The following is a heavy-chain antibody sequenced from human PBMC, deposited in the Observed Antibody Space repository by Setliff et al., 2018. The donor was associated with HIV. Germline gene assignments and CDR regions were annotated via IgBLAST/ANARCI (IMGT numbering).Heavy chain of an antibody. CDR3: ARAQIAAPRPYEY. Sequence: SSETLSLTCAVYGGSFSGYYWTWIRQSPSGLEWIGEINHRGIANSSPSLKSRVTISIDTSKNQFSLRLTSVTAADTALYYCARAQIAAPRPYEYWGQGTLVTVS. D-gene: IGHD6-6*01. J-gene: IGHJ4*02. CDR1: GGSFSGYY. CDR2: INHRGIA. V-gene: IGHV4-34*01.